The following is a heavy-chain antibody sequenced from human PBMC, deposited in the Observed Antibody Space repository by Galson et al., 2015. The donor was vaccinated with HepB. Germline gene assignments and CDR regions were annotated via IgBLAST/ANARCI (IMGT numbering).Heavy chain of an antibody. CDR2: IFSNDEK. J-gene: IGHJ4*02. CDR3: AREGSDSSGFQG. CDR1: GFSFSNVRMS. V-gene: IGHV2-26*01. Sequence: PALVKPTQTLTLTCIVSGFSFSNVRMSVSWIRQPPGKALEWLAPIFSNDEKSYNTSLKSRITISKDTSKSQVVLTMTNMDPADTATYYCAREGSDSSGFQGWGQGTLVTVSS. D-gene: IGHD3-22*01.